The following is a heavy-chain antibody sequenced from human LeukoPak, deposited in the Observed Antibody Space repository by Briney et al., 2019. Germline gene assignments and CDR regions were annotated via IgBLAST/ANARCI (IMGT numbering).Heavy chain of an antibody. V-gene: IGHV3-21*01. J-gene: IGHJ3*01. D-gene: IGHD3-9*01. CDR1: GFTFSSYS. Sequence: GGSLRLSCAASGFTFSSYSMNWVRQAPGKGLEWVSSISSSSSYIYYADSVKGRFTISRDNAKNSLYLQMNSLRAEDTAVYYCARDYGLNCYPTSCAGAFDFWGQGTMVTVSS. CDR2: ISSSSSYI. CDR3: ARDYGLNCYPTSCAGAFDF.